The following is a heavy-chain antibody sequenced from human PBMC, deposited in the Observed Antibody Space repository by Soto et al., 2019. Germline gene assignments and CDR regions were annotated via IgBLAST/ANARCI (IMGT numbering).Heavy chain of an antibody. D-gene: IGHD5-12*01. Sequence: EVQLLESGGGLVQPGGSLRLSCAASGFTFSSYAMSWVRQAPRKGLEWVSAISGSGGSTYYADSVKGRFTISRDNSKNTLCLQMNSLRAEDTDVYYCAKHVDIVATTNPDYWGQGTLVTVSS. V-gene: IGHV3-23*01. CDR2: ISGSGGST. CDR3: AKHVDIVATTNPDY. J-gene: IGHJ4*02. CDR1: GFTFSSYA.